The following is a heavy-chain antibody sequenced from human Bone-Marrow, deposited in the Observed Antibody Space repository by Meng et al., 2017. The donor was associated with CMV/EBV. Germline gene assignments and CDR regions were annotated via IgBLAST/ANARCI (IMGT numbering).Heavy chain of an antibody. CDR3: TTDRIAVSGPQFDY. J-gene: IGHJ4*02. CDR1: GFSFTDAW. D-gene: IGHD6-19*01. CDR2: IKGKTDGGTT. Sequence: EVHLVESXXXXGXXGIALRLSCAAAGFSFTDAWMSWVRQAPGKGLEWVGRIKGKTDGGTTDYAASVKGRFTISRDDSKRTLILQMNSLNTEDTGMYYCTTDRIAVSGPQFDYWGQGTLVTVSS. V-gene: IGHV3-15*01.